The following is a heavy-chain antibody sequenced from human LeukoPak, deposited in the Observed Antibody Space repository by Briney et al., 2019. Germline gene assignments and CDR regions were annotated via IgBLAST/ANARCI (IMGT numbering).Heavy chain of an antibody. CDR2: IINTSCNL. CDR1: RLTLSSYT. V-gene: IGHV3-21*04. D-gene: IGHD2-2*01. J-gene: IGHJ4*02. CDR3: AKDPPHLSVVPAANLYFDY. Sequence: PGGSLILSCSASRLTLSSYTLNWVRPAPGKCLEWVSSIINTSCNLYNAESLKGRFTTSRDNAKNSLYLQMNGLRAEDTAVYYCAKDPPHLSVVPAANLYFDYWGQGTLVTVSS.